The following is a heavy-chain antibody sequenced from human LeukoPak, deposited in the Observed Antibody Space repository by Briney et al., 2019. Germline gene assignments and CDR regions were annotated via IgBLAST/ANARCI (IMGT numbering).Heavy chain of an antibody. Sequence: ASVTVSCKASGYTFTSYGISWVRQAPGQGLEWMGWISAYNGNTNYAQKLQGRVTMTTDTSTSTAYMELRSLRSDDTAVYYCARDPNAYSSSWYGSWDYYYGMDVWGQGTTVTVSS. CDR1: GYTFTSYG. J-gene: IGHJ6*02. D-gene: IGHD6-13*01. CDR3: ARDPNAYSSSWYGSWDYYYGMDV. V-gene: IGHV1-18*01. CDR2: ISAYNGNT.